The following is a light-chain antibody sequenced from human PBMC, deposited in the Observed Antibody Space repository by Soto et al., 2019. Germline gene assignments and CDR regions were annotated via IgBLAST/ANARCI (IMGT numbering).Light chain of an antibody. CDR1: QSVLYSSNNKNY. V-gene: IGKV4-1*01. CDR2: WAS. Sequence: DIVMTQSPDSLAVSLGERATINCKSSQSVLYSSNNKNYLAWYQQKPGQPPKLLIYWASTRESGVPDRFSGSGSGTDFTLTISSLQAKDVAVYYCQQYYSTPITFGPGTKVDIK. CDR3: QQYYSTPIT. J-gene: IGKJ3*01.